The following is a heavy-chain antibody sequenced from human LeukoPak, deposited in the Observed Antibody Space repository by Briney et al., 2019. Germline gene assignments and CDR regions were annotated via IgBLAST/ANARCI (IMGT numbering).Heavy chain of an antibody. CDR3: ASEYDFWSGYGYYGMDV. J-gene: IGHJ6*02. D-gene: IGHD3-3*01. CDR1: GFTFSSYS. V-gene: IGHV3-21*01. Sequence: GGSLRLSCAASGFTFSSYSMNWVRQAPGKGLEWVSSISSSSSYIYYADSVKGRFTISRDNAKNSLYLQMNSLRAEDTAVYYCASEYDFWSGYGYYGMDVWGQGTTVTVSS. CDR2: ISSSSSYI.